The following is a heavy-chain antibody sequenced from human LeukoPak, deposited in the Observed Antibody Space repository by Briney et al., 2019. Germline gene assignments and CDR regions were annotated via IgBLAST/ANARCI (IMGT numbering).Heavy chain of an antibody. CDR1: GGSISSYY. Sequence: SETLSLTCTVSGGSISSYYWSWIRQPPGKGLEWIGYIYYSGSTNYNPSLKSRVTISVDTSKNQFSLKLSSVTAADTAVYYCAREGRPTTLYYYYGMDVWGQGTTVTVSS. D-gene: IGHD4-11*01. CDR2: IYYSGST. V-gene: IGHV4-59*01. J-gene: IGHJ6*02. CDR3: AREGRPTTLYYYYGMDV.